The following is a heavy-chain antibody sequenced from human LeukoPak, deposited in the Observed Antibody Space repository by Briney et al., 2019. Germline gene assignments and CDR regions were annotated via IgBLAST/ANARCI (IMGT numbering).Heavy chain of an antibody. J-gene: IGHJ5*02. D-gene: IGHD3-3*01. V-gene: IGHV1-2*02. CDR1: GYTFTGYY. CDR3: ARDGIRFLEWLGGWFDP. CDR2: INPNSGGT. Sequence: ASVKVSCKASGYTFTGYYMHWVRQAPAQGLEWMGWINPNSGGTNYAQKFQGRVTMTRDTSISTAYMELSRLRSDDTAVYYCARDGIRFLEWLGGWFDPWGQGTLVTVSS.